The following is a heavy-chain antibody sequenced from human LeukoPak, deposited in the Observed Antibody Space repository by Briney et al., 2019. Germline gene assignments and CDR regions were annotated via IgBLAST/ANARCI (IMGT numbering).Heavy chain of an antibody. CDR3: ARQGIAVAWFDP. J-gene: IGHJ5*02. CDR1: GGSFSDYY. Sequence: SETLSLTCAVYGGSFSDYYWSWIRQPPGKGLEWIGEINHSGSTNYNPSLKSRVTISVDTSKNQFSLKLSSVTAADTAVYYCARQGIAVAWFDPWGQGTLVTVSS. V-gene: IGHV4-34*01. D-gene: IGHD6-19*01. CDR2: INHSGST.